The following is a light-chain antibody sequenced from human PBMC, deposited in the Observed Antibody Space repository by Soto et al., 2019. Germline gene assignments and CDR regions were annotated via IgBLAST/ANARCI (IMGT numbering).Light chain of an antibody. CDR2: GAS. V-gene: IGKV3-20*01. J-gene: IGKJ1*01. CDR1: KSVCSTH. CDR3: QQYGTSPRT. Sequence: EIVLPQSPGTLSLSPGERATISCRASKSVCSTHLAWYQLKPGQAPRLFIYGASSRATGIPDRFSGSGSGTDFTLTISRLEPEDFAVYICQQYGTSPRTFGRGTKVDIK.